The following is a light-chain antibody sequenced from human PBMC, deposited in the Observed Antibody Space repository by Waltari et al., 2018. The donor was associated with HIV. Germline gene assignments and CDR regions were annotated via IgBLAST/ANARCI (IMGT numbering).Light chain of an antibody. J-gene: IGLJ3*02. V-gene: IGLV1-44*01. Sequence: QSVLTQPPSASGTPGQRVTISRSGSSSNIRRNTVSCYQHLPGTAPKHLIYSNAQRPSGVPDRFSGSKSGTSASLAISGLQSEDEADYYCAAWDDSLNGWVFGGGTKLTVL. CDR1: SSNIRRNT. CDR2: SNA. CDR3: AAWDDSLNGWV.